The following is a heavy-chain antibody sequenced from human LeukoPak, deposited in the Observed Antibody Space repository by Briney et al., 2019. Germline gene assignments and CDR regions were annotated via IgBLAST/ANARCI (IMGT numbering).Heavy chain of an antibody. V-gene: IGHV4-39*07. Sequence: SETLSLTCTVSGGSISSSSYYWGWIRQPPGKGLEWIGSIYYSGSTYYNPSLKSRVTISVDTSKNQFSLKLSSVTAADTAVYYCAREVPGWYMDVWGKGTTVTVSS. CDR3: AREVPGWYMDV. CDR1: GGSISSSSYY. J-gene: IGHJ6*03. CDR2: IYYSGST. D-gene: IGHD3-10*01.